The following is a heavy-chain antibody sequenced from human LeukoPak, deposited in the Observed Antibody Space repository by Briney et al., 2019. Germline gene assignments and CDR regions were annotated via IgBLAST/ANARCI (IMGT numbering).Heavy chain of an antibody. D-gene: IGHD3-10*01. Sequence: SVKVSCXASGGTFSSYAISWVRQAPGQGLEWMGRIIPIFGTANYAQKFQGRVTITTDESTSTAYMELSSLRSEDTAVYYCARDLGLVRGVVDPWGQGTLVTVSS. CDR1: GGTFSSYA. J-gene: IGHJ5*02. V-gene: IGHV1-69*05. CDR2: IIPIFGTA. CDR3: ARDLGLVRGVVDP.